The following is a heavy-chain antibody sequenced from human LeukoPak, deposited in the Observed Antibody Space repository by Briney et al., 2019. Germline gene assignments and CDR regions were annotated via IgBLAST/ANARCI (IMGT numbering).Heavy chain of an antibody. CDR1: GYTFTGYY. J-gene: IGHJ5*02. D-gene: IGHD2-2*01. CDR2: INPNSGGT. CDR3: ARGDIVVVPAARNWFDP. V-gene: IGHV1-2*02. Sequence: ASVKVSCKASGYTFTGYYMHWVRQAPGQGLEWMGWINPNSGGTNYAQKFQGRVTMTRDTSISTAYMELSRLRSDDTAVYYCARGDIVVVPAARNWFDPLGQGTLVTVSS.